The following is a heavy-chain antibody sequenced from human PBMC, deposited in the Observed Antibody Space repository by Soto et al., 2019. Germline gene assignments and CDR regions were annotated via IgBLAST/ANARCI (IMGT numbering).Heavy chain of an antibody. J-gene: IGHJ4*02. V-gene: IGHV4-39*07. CDR2: IYYSGST. Sequence: PSVTLSVNRTVTGGSTSSGSCFRGWTRQPPGKGLEWIGSIYYSGSTYYNPSLKSRVTISVDTSKNQFSLKLSSVTAADTAVYYCARVYGLDDFGYWGQGTLVTVSS. CDR1: GGSTSSGSCF. CDR3: ARVYGLDDFGY. D-gene: IGHD2-8*01.